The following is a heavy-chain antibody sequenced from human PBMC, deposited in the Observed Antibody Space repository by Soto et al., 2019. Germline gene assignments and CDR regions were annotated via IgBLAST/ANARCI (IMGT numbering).Heavy chain of an antibody. Sequence: SETLSLTCTVSGGSISSGGYYWSWIRQHPGKGLEWIGYIYYSGSTYYNPSLKSRVTISVDTSKNQFSLKLSSVTAADTAVYYCARGKVVVVAATRVPPPKDNWFDPWGQGTLVTVSS. D-gene: IGHD2-15*01. CDR3: ARGKVVVVAATRVPPPKDNWFDP. CDR1: GGSISSGGYY. CDR2: IYYSGST. J-gene: IGHJ5*02. V-gene: IGHV4-30-4*08.